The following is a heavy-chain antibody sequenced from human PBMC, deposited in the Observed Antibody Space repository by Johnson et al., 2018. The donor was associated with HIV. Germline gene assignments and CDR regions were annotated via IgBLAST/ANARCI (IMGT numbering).Heavy chain of an antibody. CDR1: GFTFSSYS. Sequence: VQLVESGGGVVQPGGSLRLSCAASGFTFSSYSMNWVRQAPGKGLEWVSYISSTGTTIYYADSVKGRFTISRDNARKSLYLQITSLRAEDTAVYYCAINRSVSYGYRIAFDFWGQGTMVTVSS. CDR3: AINRSVSYGYRIAFDF. D-gene: IGHD5-18*01. CDR2: ISSTGTTI. J-gene: IGHJ3*01. V-gene: IGHV3-48*04.